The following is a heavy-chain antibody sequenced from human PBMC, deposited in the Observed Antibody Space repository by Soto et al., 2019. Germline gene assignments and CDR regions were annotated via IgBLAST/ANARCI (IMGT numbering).Heavy chain of an antibody. D-gene: IGHD2-15*01. CDR3: AKDMHIVVVVAATPGAFDI. Sequence: VGSLRLSCAASGFTFSSYAISWVRQAPGKGLEWVSAISGSGGSTYYADSVKGRFTISRDNSKNTLYLQMNSLRAEDTAVYYCAKDMHIVVVVAATPGAFDIWGQGTMVTVS. J-gene: IGHJ3*02. CDR1: GFTFSSYA. V-gene: IGHV3-23*01. CDR2: ISGSGGST.